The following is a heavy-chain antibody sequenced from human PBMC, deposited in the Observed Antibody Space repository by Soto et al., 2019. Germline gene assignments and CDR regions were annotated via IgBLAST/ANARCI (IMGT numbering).Heavy chain of an antibody. D-gene: IGHD2-2*01. CDR1: RFTFSTYE. Sequence: GGSLRLSCAASRFTFSTYEMNWVRQAPGKGLEWVSYISTSGSTVYYADSVKGRFTISRDNTRNSLYLQMNSLTDEDTALYYCVRYCSTTLCNGVATRTFDYWGQGT. V-gene: IGHV3-48*03. CDR2: ISTSGSTV. CDR3: VRYCSTTLCNGVATRTFDY. J-gene: IGHJ4*02.